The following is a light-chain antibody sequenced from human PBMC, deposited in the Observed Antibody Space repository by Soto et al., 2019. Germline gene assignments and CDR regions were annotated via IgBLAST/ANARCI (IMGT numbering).Light chain of an antibody. J-gene: IGKJ4*01. V-gene: IGKV3-20*01. CDR2: GAS. CDR1: QSVSSNY. CDR3: QHYSSSPLT. Sequence: EIVLTQSPGTLSLSPGERATLSCRASQSVSSNYLAWYQQKPGQAPRLLINGASSRATGIPDRFSGSGSGTDFTLTISRLEPEDFAVYHCQHYSSSPLTFGGGAKVEIK.